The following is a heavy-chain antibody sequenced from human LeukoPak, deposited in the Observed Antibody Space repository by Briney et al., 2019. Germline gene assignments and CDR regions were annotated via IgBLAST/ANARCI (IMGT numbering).Heavy chain of an antibody. D-gene: IGHD6-13*01. J-gene: IGHJ5*02. CDR2: INHSGST. Sequence: PSETLSLTCAVYGVSFSGYYWSWIRQPPGKGLEWIGEINHSGSTNYNPSLKSRVTISVDTSKNQFSLKLSSVTAADTAVYYCARRFAAASNWFDPWGQGTLVTVSS. CDR1: GVSFSGYY. V-gene: IGHV4-34*01. CDR3: ARRFAAASNWFDP.